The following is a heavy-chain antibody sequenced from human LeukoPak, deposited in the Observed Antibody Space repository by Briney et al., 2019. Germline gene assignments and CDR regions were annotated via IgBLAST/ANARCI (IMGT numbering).Heavy chain of an antibody. CDR1: GFTFSSYG. D-gene: IGHD6-13*01. Sequence: GGSLRLSCAASGFTFSSYGMSWVRQAPGKGLEWVSTTSGSGGSTYYADSVKGRFTISRDNSKNTLYLQMNSLRAEDTAVYYCAKDRQLVRLFYWGQGTLVTVSS. J-gene: IGHJ4*02. CDR2: TSGSGGST. CDR3: AKDRQLVRLFY. V-gene: IGHV3-23*01.